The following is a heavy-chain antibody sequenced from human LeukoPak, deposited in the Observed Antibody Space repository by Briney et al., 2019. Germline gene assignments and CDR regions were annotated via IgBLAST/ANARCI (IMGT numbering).Heavy chain of an antibody. CDR1: GFSFNNYA. D-gene: IGHD1-26*01. J-gene: IGHJ4*02. V-gene: IGHV3-30*02. Sequence: GGSLRLSCAASGFSFNNYAMYWVRQAPGKGLEWVAFIRYDGSNKYYADSVKGRFTISRDNSKNTLYLQMNSLRAEDTAVYYCAKDSIGELYFDYWGQGTLVTVSS. CDR2: IRYDGSNK. CDR3: AKDSIGELYFDY.